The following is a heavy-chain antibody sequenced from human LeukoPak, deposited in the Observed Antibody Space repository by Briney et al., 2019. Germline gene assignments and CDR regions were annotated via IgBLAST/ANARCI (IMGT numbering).Heavy chain of an antibody. CDR1: GGSISSGGYS. CDR3: ASMVRGAKEGYYFDY. Sequence: PSETLSLTCAVSGGSISSGGYSWSWIRQPPGKGLERIGYIYHSGSTYYNPSLKSRVTISVDRSKNQFSLKLSSVTAADTAVYYCASMVRGAKEGYYFDYWGQGTLVTVSS. D-gene: IGHD3-10*01. V-gene: IGHV4-30-2*01. J-gene: IGHJ4*02. CDR2: IYHSGST.